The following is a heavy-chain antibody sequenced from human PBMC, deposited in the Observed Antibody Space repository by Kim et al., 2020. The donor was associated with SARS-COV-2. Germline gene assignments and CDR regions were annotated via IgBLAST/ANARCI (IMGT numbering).Heavy chain of an antibody. J-gene: IGHJ4*02. CDR3: ARSPIAYDSSGYYGLFDY. V-gene: IGHV1-69*01. Sequence: QGRVTITADESTSTAYMELSSLRSEDTAVYYCARSPIAYDSSGYYGLFDYWGQGTLVTVSS. D-gene: IGHD3-22*01.